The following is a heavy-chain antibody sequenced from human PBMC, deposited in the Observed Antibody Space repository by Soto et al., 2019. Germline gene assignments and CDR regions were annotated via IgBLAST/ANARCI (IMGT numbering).Heavy chain of an antibody. D-gene: IGHD1-1*01. CDR2: IFYTGST. Sequence: QLQLQESGPGRVKPSETLSLTCSVSGGSISSSNYYWGWIRQPPGKGLEWIGSIFYTGSTYYNPSLKNRVTISVDTSRNQFSVKLNSVTATDTALYYCVRQSPTIDTGDVFDIWGQGTKVTVSS. CDR1: GGSISSSNYY. J-gene: IGHJ3*02. CDR3: VRQSPTIDTGDVFDI. V-gene: IGHV4-39*01.